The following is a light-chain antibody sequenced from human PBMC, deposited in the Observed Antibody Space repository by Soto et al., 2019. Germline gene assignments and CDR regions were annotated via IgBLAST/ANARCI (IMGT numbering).Light chain of an antibody. Sequence: EIVLTQSPGTLSLSPVERATLSCTASQSVSNSFLAWYQQKPGQPPRLLIYSASSRATGIPDRFSGSGSGTDFTLTISRLEPEDFAVYFCQQYGISPQTFGHGTKVEIK. V-gene: IGKV3-20*01. CDR3: QQYGISPQT. CDR1: QSVSNSF. J-gene: IGKJ1*01. CDR2: SAS.